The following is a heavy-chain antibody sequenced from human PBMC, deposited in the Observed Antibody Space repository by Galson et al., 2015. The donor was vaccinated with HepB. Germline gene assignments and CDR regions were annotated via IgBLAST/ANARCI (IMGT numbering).Heavy chain of an antibody. V-gene: IGHV3-21*01. Sequence: SLRLSCAASGFTFSSYSMNWVRQAPGKGLEWVSSISSSSSYIYYADSVKGRFTISRDNAKNSLYLQMNSLRAEDTAVYYCARDLVSAAIMYWFDPWGQGTLVTVSS. D-gene: IGHD2-2*02. J-gene: IGHJ5*02. CDR2: ISSSSSYI. CDR3: ARDLVSAAIMYWFDP. CDR1: GFTFSSYS.